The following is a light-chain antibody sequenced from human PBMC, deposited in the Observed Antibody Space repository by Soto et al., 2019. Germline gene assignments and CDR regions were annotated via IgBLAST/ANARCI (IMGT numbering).Light chain of an antibody. CDR2: DVS. CDR3: SSYTSSSLGV. V-gene: IGLV2-14*01. CDR1: SSDVGGYNY. Sequence: QSALTQPASVSGSPGQSITISCTGTSSDVGGYNYVSWYQQHPGKAPKLMIYDVSNRPSGVSNRFSGSKSGNTASLTISGLHAEDEADYYCSSYTSSSLGVFGGGTQLTVL. J-gene: IGLJ2*01.